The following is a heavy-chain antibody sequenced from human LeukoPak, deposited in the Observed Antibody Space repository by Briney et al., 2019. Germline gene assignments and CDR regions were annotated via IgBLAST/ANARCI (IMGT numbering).Heavy chain of an antibody. CDR1: GYTFTSYD. D-gene: IGHD1-26*01. CDR3: ARVRYSGSYSTFDYFDY. J-gene: IGHJ4*02. CDR2: MNPNSGNT. V-gene: IGHV1-8*01. Sequence: ASVKVSCKASGYTFTSYDINWVRQATGQGLEWMGWMNPNSGNTGYAQKFQGRVTMTRNTSISTAYMELSSLRSEDTAVYYCARVRYSGSYSTFDYFDYWGQGTLVTVSS.